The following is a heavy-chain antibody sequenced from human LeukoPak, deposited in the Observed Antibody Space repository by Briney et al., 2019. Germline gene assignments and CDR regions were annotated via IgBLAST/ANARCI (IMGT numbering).Heavy chain of an antibody. D-gene: IGHD3-22*01. CDR1: GGSFSGYY. CDR3: ARGHYYDSSGYYYYFDY. CDR2: INHSGST. V-gene: IGHV4-34*01. Sequence: SETLSLTCAVYGGSFSGYYWSWIRQPPGKGLEWIGEINHSGSTNYNPSLKSRVTISVDTSKNQSSLKLSSVTAADTAVYYCARGHYYDSSGYYYYFDYWGQGTLVTVSS. J-gene: IGHJ4*02.